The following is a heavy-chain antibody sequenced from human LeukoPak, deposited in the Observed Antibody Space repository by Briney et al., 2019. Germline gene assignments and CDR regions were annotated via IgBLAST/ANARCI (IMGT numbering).Heavy chain of an antibody. Sequence: ASVKVSCKASGYTFTSYYMHWVRQAPGQGLEWMGIINPSGGSTNYAQKFQGRVTITADKSTSTAYMELSSLRSEDTAVYYCARPGGYGSGSYSGDWFDPWGQGTLVTVSS. D-gene: IGHD3-10*01. CDR2: INPSGGST. CDR1: GYTFTSYY. V-gene: IGHV1-46*01. J-gene: IGHJ5*02. CDR3: ARPGGYGSGSYSGDWFDP.